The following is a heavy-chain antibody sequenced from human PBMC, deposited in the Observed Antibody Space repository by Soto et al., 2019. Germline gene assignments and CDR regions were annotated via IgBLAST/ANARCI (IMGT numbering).Heavy chain of an antibody. Sequence: PGGSLRLSCAASGFTFINASNLQWVRQASGKGLEWLGRIGSKGETYATTYAASVKGRFTISRDDSKKTAYLQMNNLESVDTAVYYCSRDDSDWFFNWGRGTLVTVSS. J-gene: IGHJ4*02. CDR1: GFTFINASN. V-gene: IGHV3-73*01. CDR2: IGSKGETYAT. CDR3: SRDDSDWFFN. D-gene: IGHD3-9*01.